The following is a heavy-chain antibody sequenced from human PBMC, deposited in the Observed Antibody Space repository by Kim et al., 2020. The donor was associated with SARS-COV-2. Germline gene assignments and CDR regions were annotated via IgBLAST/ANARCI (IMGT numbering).Heavy chain of an antibody. Sequence: ASVKVSCKASGYTFTGYYMHWVRQAPGQGLEWMGSINPDSGGTNYAQKFQGRVTMTRDTSISTVYMELSRLTSDDTAVYYCTRDGGGYLSWFDPWGQGTLVTVSS. D-gene: IGHD5-12*01. J-gene: IGHJ5*02. CDR3: TRDGGGYLSWFDP. CDR2: INPDSGGT. CDR1: GYTFTGYY. V-gene: IGHV1-2*02.